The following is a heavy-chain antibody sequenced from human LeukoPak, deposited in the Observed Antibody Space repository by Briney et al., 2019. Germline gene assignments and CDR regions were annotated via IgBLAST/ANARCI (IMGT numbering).Heavy chain of an antibody. D-gene: IGHD3-3*01. Sequence: ASVKVSCKVSGYTLTELSMHWVRQAPGKGLEWMGGFDPEDGETIYAQKFQGRVTITADESTSTAYMELSSLRSEDTAVYYCASRLWSGYYYFDYWGQGTLVTVSS. CDR3: ASRLWSGYYYFDY. CDR2: FDPEDGET. CDR1: GYTLTELS. J-gene: IGHJ4*02. V-gene: IGHV1-24*01.